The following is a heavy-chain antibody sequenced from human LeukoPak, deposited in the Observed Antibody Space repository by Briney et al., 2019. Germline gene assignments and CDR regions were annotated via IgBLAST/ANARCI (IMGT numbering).Heavy chain of an antibody. Sequence: SVKVSCKASGYTFTGYYIHWVRQAPGQGLEWMGGIIPIFGTANYAQKFQGRVTITADKSTSTAYMELSSLRSEDTAVYYCAREHIVVVPAATYYYYMDVWGKGTTVTVSS. CDR3: AREHIVVVPAATYYYYMDV. CDR2: IIPIFGTA. D-gene: IGHD2-2*01. V-gene: IGHV1-69*06. CDR1: GYTFTGYY. J-gene: IGHJ6*03.